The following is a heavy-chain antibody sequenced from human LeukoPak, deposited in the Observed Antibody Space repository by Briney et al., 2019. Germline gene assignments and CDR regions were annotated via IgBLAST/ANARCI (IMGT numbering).Heavy chain of an antibody. CDR1: GGSISSYY. J-gene: IGHJ6*02. Sequence: SETLSLTCTVSGGSISSYYWSWIRQPSGKGLEWIGYIYYSGSTNYNPSLKSRVTISVDTSKNQFSLKLSSVTAADTAVYYCARGVWGKHNSNQCYYYGMDVWGQGTTVTVSS. CDR3: ARGVWGKHNSNQCYYYGMDV. V-gene: IGHV4-59*08. CDR2: IYYSGST. D-gene: IGHD2-8*01.